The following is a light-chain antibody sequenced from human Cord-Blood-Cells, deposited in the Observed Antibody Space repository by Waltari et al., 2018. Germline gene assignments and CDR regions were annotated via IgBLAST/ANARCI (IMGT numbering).Light chain of an antibody. V-gene: IGLV2-14*03. J-gene: IGLJ3*02. CDR1: SSDVGGYNY. Sequence: QSALTQPASVSGSPGQSITISCTGTSSDVGGYNYVSWYQQHPGKAPKLMLYDFSNRPSGGSKRFSCPKVGNTASLTISGLQAEDEADYYCSSYTSSSTLVFGGGTKLTVL. CDR3: SSYTSSSTLV. CDR2: DFS.